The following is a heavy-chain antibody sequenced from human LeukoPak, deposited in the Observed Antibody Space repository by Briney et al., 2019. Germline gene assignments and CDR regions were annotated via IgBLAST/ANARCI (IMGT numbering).Heavy chain of an antibody. D-gene: IGHD3-3*01. J-gene: IGHJ6*03. Sequence: GGSLRLSCVASGFTFSGSGIQWVRQASGKGLEWVGRIRNKANSYATTYAASVKGRFTIFRDDSKNTAYLQMNSLKTEDTAVYFCATNKSDFRDYYYYMDVWGQGTTVTVSS. CDR1: GFTFSGSG. CDR3: ATNKSDFRDYYYYMDV. V-gene: IGHV3-73*01. CDR2: IRNKANSYAT.